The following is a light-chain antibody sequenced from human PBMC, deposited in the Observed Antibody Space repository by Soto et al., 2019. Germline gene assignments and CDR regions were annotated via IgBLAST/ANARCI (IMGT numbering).Light chain of an antibody. CDR3: QKYDDY. CDR2: GAT. J-gene: IGKJ4*01. Sequence: DIQMTQSPSTLSASVGDRVTITCRTSQNIRNWLAWYQQRPGKAPRLLIYGATTLESGVPSRFSGSGSGTEFTLTISSLQPDDFATYYCQKYDDYFGGGTKVDIK. CDR1: QNIRNW. V-gene: IGKV1-5*01.